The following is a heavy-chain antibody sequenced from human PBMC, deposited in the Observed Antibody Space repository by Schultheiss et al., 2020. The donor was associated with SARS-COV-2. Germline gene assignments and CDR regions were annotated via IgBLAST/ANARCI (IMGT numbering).Heavy chain of an antibody. CDR3: ARIGDYIDY. CDR2: MNPNSGNT. D-gene: IGHD2-15*01. J-gene: IGHJ4*02. V-gene: IGHV1-8*01. CDR1: GYTFTSYD. Sequence: ASVKVSCKASGYTFTSYDINWVRQATGQGLEWMGWMNPNSGNTGYAQKFQGRVTMTRDTSISTAYMELSRLRSDDTAVYYCARIGDYIDYWGQGTLVTVSS.